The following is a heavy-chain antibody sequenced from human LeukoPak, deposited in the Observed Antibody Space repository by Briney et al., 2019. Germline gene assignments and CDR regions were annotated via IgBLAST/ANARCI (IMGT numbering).Heavy chain of an antibody. Sequence: GGSLRLSCAASGFTFSSYAMHWVRQAPGKGLEWVAVISYDGSNKYYADSVKGRFTISRDNSKNTLYLQMNSLRAEDTAVYYCAKDFGVTGSGWYFDLWGRGTLVTVSS. CDR3: AKDFGVTGSGWYFDL. CDR2: ISYDGSNK. J-gene: IGHJ2*01. CDR1: GFTFSSYA. V-gene: IGHV3-30*01. D-gene: IGHD3-10*01.